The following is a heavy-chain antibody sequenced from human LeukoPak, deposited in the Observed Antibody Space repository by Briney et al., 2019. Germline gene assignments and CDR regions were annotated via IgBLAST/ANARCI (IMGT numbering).Heavy chain of an antibody. CDR2: INNNSGGT. V-gene: IGHV1-2*01. CDR3: VRGGSGSYFSWLDR. CDR1: GYTFTGNY. J-gene: IGHJ5*02. Sequence: ASVKVSCKASGYTFTGNYIHWGRQAPGEGGESMGGINNNSGGTKYERKFQGRDTNTRDTAISTDYMEMSRLRYDDTAVYTCVRGGSGSYFSWLDRWGQGTLVTVSS. D-gene: IGHD3-10*01.